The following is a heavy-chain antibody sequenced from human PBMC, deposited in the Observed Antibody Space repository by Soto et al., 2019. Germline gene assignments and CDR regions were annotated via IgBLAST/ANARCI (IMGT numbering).Heavy chain of an antibody. Sequence: KTSETLSLTCTVSGGSISSGGYYWSWIRQHPGKGLAWIGYIYYSGSTYYNPSLKSRVTISVDTSKNQFSLKLSSVTAADTAVYYCARVEAYDSSGYYFDYWGQGTLVTVSS. J-gene: IGHJ4*02. CDR3: ARVEAYDSSGYYFDY. V-gene: IGHV4-31*03. D-gene: IGHD3-22*01. CDR1: GGSISSGGYY. CDR2: IYYSGST.